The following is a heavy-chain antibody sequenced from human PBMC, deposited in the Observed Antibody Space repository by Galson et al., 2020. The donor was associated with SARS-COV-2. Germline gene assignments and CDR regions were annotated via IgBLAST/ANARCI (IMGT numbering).Heavy chain of an antibody. J-gene: IGHJ4*02. CDR1: GFSLTTSGMC. CDR2: IDWDGDK. V-gene: IGHV2-70*11. Sequence: SGPTLVKHTQTLTLTCTFSGFSLTTSGMCASWIRQPPGKALEWLARIDWDGDKHYSTALKTRLTISKDTSTNQVVLTMTNMDPVDTATYYCERTWITGTTSRTFDSWGQGTLVTVSS. D-gene: IGHD1-1*01. CDR3: ERTWITGTTSRTFDS.